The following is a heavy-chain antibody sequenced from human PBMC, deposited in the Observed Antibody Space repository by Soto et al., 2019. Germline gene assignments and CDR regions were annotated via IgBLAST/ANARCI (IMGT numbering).Heavy chain of an antibody. D-gene: IGHD4-17*01. CDR3: ARGTTGDAFDI. CDR2: IYYSGST. Sequence: PSETLSLTCTVSGGSISSYYWSWIRQPPGKGLEWIGYIYYSGSTNYNPSLKSRVTISVDTSKNQFSLKLSSVTAADTAVYYCARGTTGDAFDIWGQGTMVTVSS. CDR1: GGSISSYY. J-gene: IGHJ3*02. V-gene: IGHV4-59*01.